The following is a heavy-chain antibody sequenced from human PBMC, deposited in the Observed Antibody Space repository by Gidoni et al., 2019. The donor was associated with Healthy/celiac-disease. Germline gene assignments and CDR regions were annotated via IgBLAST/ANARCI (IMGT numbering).Heavy chain of an antibody. CDR1: GGSLSSYY. Sequence: QVQLQESGPGLVKPSETLSLTCTVPGGSLSSYYWSWIRQPPGKGLEWIGYIYYSGSTNYNPSLKSRVTISVDTSKNQFSLKLSSVTAADTAVYYCARGGVSSGWYSSYYYYYMDVWGKGTTVTVSS. J-gene: IGHJ6*03. V-gene: IGHV4-59*01. CDR2: IYYSGST. D-gene: IGHD6-19*01. CDR3: ARGGVSSGWYSSYYYYYMDV.